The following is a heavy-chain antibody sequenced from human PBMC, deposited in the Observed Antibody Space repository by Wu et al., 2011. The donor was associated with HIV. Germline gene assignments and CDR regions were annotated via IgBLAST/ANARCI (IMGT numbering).Heavy chain of an antibody. CDR1: GYTFTSSD. J-gene: IGHJ6*03. V-gene: IGHV1-8*01. D-gene: IGHD2-2*01. CDR3: ARGPPYCRSRNCPPGTSSFYYMDV. CDR2: MNPNSGDT. Sequence: QVQLVQSGAEVKKPGASVKVSCKTSGYTFTSSDINWVRQATGQGFEWMGWMNPNSGDTGYAQQFQGRVTMTRDTSISTAYMELSSLRSEDTAVYFCARGPPYCRSRNCPPGTSSFYYMDVWAKGTTVTVSS.